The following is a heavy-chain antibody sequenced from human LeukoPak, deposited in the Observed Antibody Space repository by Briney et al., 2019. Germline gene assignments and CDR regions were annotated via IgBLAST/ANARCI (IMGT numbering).Heavy chain of an antibody. D-gene: IGHD1-14*01. CDR3: ARGYLREPFDS. CDR1: GFTVSTNY. V-gene: IGHV3-53*01. J-gene: IGHJ4*02. Sequence: GGSLRLSCAAFGFTVSTNYMSWARQAPGKGLEWVSVVYSGGSTHYADSVKGRFTISRDNSKNTLYLQMNRLRGENTAVYYCARGYLREPFDSWGQGTLVIVSS. CDR2: VYSGGST.